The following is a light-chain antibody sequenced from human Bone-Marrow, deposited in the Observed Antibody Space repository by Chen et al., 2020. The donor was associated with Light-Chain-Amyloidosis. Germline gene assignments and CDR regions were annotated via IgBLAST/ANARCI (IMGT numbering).Light chain of an antibody. V-gene: IGLV3-25*03. CDR3: QSADSSGTYEVI. J-gene: IGLJ2*01. CDR2: RDT. Sequence: SYELTQPPSVSVSPGQTARLTCSGDDLPTKYAYWYQQKPGQAPVLVIHRDTERPSGISGRFSGSSSGTPATLTISGVQAEDEADYHCQSADSSGTYEVIFGGGTKLTVL. CDR1: DLPTKY.